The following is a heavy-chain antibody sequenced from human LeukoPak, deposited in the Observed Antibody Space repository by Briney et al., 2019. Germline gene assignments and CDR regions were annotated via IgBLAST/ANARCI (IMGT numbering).Heavy chain of an antibody. V-gene: IGHV4-38-2*02. Sequence: SETLSLTCTVSGYSISSGYYWGWIRQPPGKGLEWIGSIYHSGSTYYNPSLKSRVTISVDPSKNQFSLKLSSVTAADTAVYYCARVPSSGYYYYFDYWGQGTLVTVSS. D-gene: IGHD3-22*01. CDR3: ARVPSSGYYYYFDY. J-gene: IGHJ4*02. CDR1: GYSISSGYY. CDR2: IYHSGST.